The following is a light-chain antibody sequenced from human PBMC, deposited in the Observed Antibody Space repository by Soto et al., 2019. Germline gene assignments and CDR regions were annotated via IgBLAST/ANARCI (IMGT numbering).Light chain of an antibody. Sequence: DIVLTQSPGTRSLSPGERATRSCKTSQSSGSNFLAWYQHKPGQAPRLLIYASSNRATGIPDRFTGSASGTDFTLTINRLEPEDFAVYYCQLYGISPHFGQGTRLEIK. J-gene: IGKJ5*01. CDR1: QSSGSNF. V-gene: IGKV3-20*01. CDR3: QLYGISPH. CDR2: ASS.